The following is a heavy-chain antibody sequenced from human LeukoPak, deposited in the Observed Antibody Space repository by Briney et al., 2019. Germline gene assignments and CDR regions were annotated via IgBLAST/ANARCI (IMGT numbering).Heavy chain of an antibody. J-gene: IGHJ5*02. V-gene: IGHV4-34*01. Sequence: PSETLSLTCAVYGGSFSGYYWSWIRQPPGKGLEWIGEINHSGSTNYNPSLKSRVTISVDTSKNQFSPKLSSVTAADTAVYYCARGLIVVVPAAICWFDPWGQGTLVTVSS. D-gene: IGHD2-2*01. CDR1: GGSFSGYY. CDR3: ARGLIVVVPAAICWFDP. CDR2: INHSGST.